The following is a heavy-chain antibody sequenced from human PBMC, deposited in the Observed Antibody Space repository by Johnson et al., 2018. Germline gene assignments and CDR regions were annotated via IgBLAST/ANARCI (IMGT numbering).Heavy chain of an antibody. J-gene: IGHJ3*02. CDR3: ARRVLRYLVWLPDSYAFDS. V-gene: IGHV5-51*01. Sequence: VQLVQSGAEVKKPGESLKISCKGSGYSFTSYWIGWVRQMPGKGLEWMGIIYPGDSDTRYSPSFQGQVTISADKSIRTAYLQWSCLKASDTATYYCARRVLRYLVWLPDSYAFDSWGQGTIVTVSS. CDR2: IYPGDSDT. CDR1: GYSFTSYW. D-gene: IGHD3-9*01.